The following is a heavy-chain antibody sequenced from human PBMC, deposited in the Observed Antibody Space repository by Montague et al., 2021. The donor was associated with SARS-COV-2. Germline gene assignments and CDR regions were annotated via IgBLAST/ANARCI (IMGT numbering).Heavy chain of an antibody. D-gene: IGHD3-22*01. V-gene: IGHV4-34*01. Sequence: SETLSLTCAVYGGSFSGYYWTWIRQSPGKGLEWIAEINTSGSTNYNPSLKSRITISGDTSKNQFSLKLTSVTAADTAVYYCARGRIDVNMIVVVVAGASFYMDVWGKGTTVTVSS. CDR2: INTSGST. J-gene: IGHJ6*03. CDR3: ARGRIDVNMIVVVVAGASFYMDV. CDR1: GGSFSGYY.